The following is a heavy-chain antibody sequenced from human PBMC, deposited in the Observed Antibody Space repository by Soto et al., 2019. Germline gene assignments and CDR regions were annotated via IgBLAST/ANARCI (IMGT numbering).Heavy chain of an antibody. CDR3: ARHIVAPGPWGAFDI. D-gene: IGHD6-13*01. V-gene: IGHV4-59*08. CDR1: GGSISGYY. Sequence: SETLSLTCTVSGGSISGYYWSWIRQPPGKGLEWIGRVYYSGSTNYNPSLKSPVTISVDTSKNQFSLKLSSVTAADTAVYYCARHIVAPGPWGAFDIWGQGTMVTVSS. CDR2: VYYSGST. J-gene: IGHJ3*02.